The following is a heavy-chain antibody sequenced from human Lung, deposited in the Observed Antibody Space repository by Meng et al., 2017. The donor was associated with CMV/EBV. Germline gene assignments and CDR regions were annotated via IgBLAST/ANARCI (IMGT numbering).Heavy chain of an antibody. Sequence: SCAASGITFRNLGMHWVRQAPGKGLEWVAVNWYDGSSKYYADSVKGRFTISRDNSKNTLYLLMNSLRAEDTAVYYCAKEDPNTASLDDWGQGTRVTGYS. D-gene: IGHD5-18*01. CDR1: GITFRNLG. CDR3: AKEDPNTASLDD. J-gene: IGHJ4*02. CDR2: NWYDGSSK. V-gene: IGHV3-33*06.